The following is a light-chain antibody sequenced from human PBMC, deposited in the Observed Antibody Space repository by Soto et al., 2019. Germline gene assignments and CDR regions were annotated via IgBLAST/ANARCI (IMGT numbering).Light chain of an antibody. CDR3: QQYNKWPPYT. J-gene: IGKJ2*01. CDR1: QSVSSN. CDR2: GAS. Sequence: EIVMTQSPATLFESPGERATLSCRASQSVSSNLAWYQQKPGQAPRLLIYGASTRATGIPARFSGSGSGTEFTLTISSLQSEDFAVYYCQQYNKWPPYTFGQGTKLEIK. V-gene: IGKV3-15*01.